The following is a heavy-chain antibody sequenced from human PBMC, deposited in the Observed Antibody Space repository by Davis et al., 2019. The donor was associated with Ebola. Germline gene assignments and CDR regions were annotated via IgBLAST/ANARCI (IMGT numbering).Heavy chain of an antibody. CDR1: GYTFIGYY. Sequence: ASVQVSCKASGYTFIGYYMHWVRQAPGQGLEWMGWFNPNSGGTNYAQKFQGTVTMTRDTSISTAYMELSSLRSDDTAVYYCARDRFDRWGQGTLVTVSS. D-gene: IGHD3-22*01. CDR3: ARDRFDR. CDR2: FNPNSGGT. J-gene: IGHJ4*02. V-gene: IGHV1-2*02.